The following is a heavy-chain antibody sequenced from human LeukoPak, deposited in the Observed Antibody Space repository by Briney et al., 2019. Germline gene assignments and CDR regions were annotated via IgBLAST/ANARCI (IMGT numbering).Heavy chain of an antibody. D-gene: IGHD6-19*01. Sequence: SGTLSLTCAVSGGSISSSNWWSWVRQPPGKGLEWIGEIYHSGSTNYNPSLKSRVTISLDKSKNQFSLKLRSVTATDTSVYYCARYSSSDAFDIWGQGTMVTVSS. CDR2: IYHSGST. CDR1: GGSISSSNW. V-gene: IGHV4-4*02. J-gene: IGHJ3*02. CDR3: ARYSSSDAFDI.